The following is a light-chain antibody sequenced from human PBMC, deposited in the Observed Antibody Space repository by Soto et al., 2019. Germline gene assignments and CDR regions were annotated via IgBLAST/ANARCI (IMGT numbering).Light chain of an antibody. CDR3: QQSYSTRWT. CDR1: QSISSY. CDR2: AAS. V-gene: IGKV1-39*01. J-gene: IGKJ1*01. Sequence: IQMTQSPSSLSASVGDRVTITCXASQSISSYLNWYQQKPGKAPKLLIYAASSLQTGVPSRFSGSGSGTDFTLTISSLQPEDFATYYCQQSYSTRWTFGQGTKVDVK.